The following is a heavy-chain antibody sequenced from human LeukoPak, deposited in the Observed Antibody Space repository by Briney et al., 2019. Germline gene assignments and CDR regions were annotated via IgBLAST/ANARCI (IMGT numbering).Heavy chain of an antibody. D-gene: IGHD3-3*01. CDR3: ARGHRYDGLRFLEWLF. Sequence: GGSLRLSCAASGFTFSSYAMHWVRQAPGKGLEWVAVISYDGSNKYYADSVEGRFTISRDNSKNTLYLQMNSMRAEDTAVYYCARGHRYDGLRFLEWLFWGQGTLVTVSS. V-gene: IGHV3-30*04. CDR2: ISYDGSNK. CDR1: GFTFSSYA. J-gene: IGHJ4*02.